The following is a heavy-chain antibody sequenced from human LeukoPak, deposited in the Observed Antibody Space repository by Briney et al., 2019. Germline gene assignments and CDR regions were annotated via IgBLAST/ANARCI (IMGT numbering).Heavy chain of an antibody. CDR1: GFAVGSNY. D-gene: IGHD1-14*01. CDR3: ARRPGN. CDR2: IYSGGAI. J-gene: IGHJ4*02. V-gene: IGHV3-53*01. Sequence: GGSLRLSCVASGFAVGSNYMSWVRQAPGKGLEWVSLIYSGGAIRYADSVKGRFTISRDSSKNTLLLQMNDLTVEDTARYYCARRPGNWGQGILVAVSS.